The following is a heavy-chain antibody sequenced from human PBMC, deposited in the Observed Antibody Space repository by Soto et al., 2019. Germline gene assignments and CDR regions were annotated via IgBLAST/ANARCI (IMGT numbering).Heavy chain of an antibody. CDR2: INPSGGST. D-gene: IGHD2-8*01. CDR1: GYTFTSYY. Sequence: GPSVKVSCKASGYTFTSYYMHWVRQAPGQGLEWMGIINPSGGSTSYVQKFQGRVTMTRDTSTSTDYMELSSLRSEDTAVYYCARALGYCTNGVCGDYGMDVWGQGTTVTVSS. J-gene: IGHJ6*02. V-gene: IGHV1-46*01. CDR3: ARALGYCTNGVCGDYGMDV.